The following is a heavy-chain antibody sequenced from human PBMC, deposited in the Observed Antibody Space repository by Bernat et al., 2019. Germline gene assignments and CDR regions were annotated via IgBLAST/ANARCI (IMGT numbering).Heavy chain of an antibody. CDR2: IKQDGSEK. CDR3: ARYYDYIWGSSRLKGAFDI. D-gene: IGHD3-16*02. V-gene: IGHV3-7*03. CDR1: GFTFSSYW. Sequence: EVQLVESGGGLVQPGGSLRLSCAASGFTFSSYWMSWVRQAPGKGLEWVANIKQDGSEKYYVDYVKGRFTISRDNAKNSLYLQMNSLRAEDTAVYYCARYYDYIWGSSRLKGAFDIWGQGTMVTVSS. J-gene: IGHJ3*02.